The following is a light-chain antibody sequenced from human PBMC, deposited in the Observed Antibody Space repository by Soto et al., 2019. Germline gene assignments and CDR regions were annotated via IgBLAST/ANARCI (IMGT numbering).Light chain of an antibody. CDR1: QSVSSSY. Sequence: EIVLTQSPGTLSLSPGARATLSCRASQSVSSSYLAWYQQKPGQAPRLLIYGASSRATGIPDRFSGSGSGTDFTLTISRLEPEDFAVYYCQHYGSSWTFGKGTKVEIK. CDR3: QHYGSSWT. CDR2: GAS. V-gene: IGKV3-20*01. J-gene: IGKJ1*01.